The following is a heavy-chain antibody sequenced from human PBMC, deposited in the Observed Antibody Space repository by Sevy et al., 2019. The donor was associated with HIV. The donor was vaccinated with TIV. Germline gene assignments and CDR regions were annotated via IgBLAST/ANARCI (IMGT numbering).Heavy chain of an antibody. CDR3: ARGGDFNDRSAKRDFDY. CDR2: IWKDGSNK. V-gene: IGHV3-33*01. J-gene: IGHJ4*02. D-gene: IGHD3-22*01. Sequence: GESLKISCAASGFTFSNYGMHWVRQAPGKGLEWVAVIWKDGSNKYDADSVKGRFTISRDNSKNTLYLQMNSLRVEDTAVYFCARGGDFNDRSAKRDFDYWGQGTLVTVSS. CDR1: GFTFSNYG.